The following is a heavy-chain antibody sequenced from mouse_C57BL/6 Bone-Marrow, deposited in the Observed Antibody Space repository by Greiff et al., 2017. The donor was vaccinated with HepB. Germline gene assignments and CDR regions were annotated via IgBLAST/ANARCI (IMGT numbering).Heavy chain of an antibody. V-gene: IGHV5-4*03. J-gene: IGHJ2*01. CDR2: ISDGGSYT. CDR1: GFTFSSYA. D-gene: IGHD1-1*01. Sequence: EVKLVESGGGLVKPGGSLKLSCAASGFTFSSYAMSWVRQTPEKRLEWVATISDGGSYTYYPDNVKGRFTISRDNAKNNLYLQMSHLKSEDTAMYYCASGLTGLLFDYWGQGTTLTVSS. CDR3: ASGLTGLLFDY.